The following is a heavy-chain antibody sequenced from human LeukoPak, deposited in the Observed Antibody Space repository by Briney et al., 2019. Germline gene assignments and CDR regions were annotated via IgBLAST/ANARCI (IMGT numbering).Heavy chain of an antibody. V-gene: IGHV3-21*01. J-gene: IGHJ6*04. Sequence: GGSLRLSCATSGFTFSSYTMNWVRQAPGKGLEWVSSISSSSIYIYYADSVKGRFTISRDNAKNSLYLQMNSLRAEDTAVYYCAELGITMIGGVWGKGTTVTISS. CDR1: GFTFSSYT. D-gene: IGHD3-10*02. CDR3: AELGITMIGGV. CDR2: ISSSSIYI.